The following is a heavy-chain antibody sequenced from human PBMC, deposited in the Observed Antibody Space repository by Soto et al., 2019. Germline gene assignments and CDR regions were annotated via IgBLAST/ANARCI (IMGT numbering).Heavy chain of an antibody. CDR2: IDPNTGDT. CDR3: TRHSRDF. D-gene: IGHD6-13*01. CDR1: GYNFIGYY. Sequence: QVQLVQSGAEVKQPGASVKVSCKASGYNFIGYYIHWVRQAPGQGLEWMGRIDPNTGDTDYAQKFQGRVAMTGETSITTVYMELSSLRSDDTALYYCTRHSRDFWGQGTLVTVSS. J-gene: IGHJ4*02. V-gene: IGHV1-2*06.